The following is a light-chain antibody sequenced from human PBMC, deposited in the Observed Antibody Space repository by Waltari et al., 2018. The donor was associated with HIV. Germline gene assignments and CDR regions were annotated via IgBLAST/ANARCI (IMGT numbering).Light chain of an antibody. V-gene: IGLV8-61*01. CDR1: SGSVSTSYY. CDR3: VLYMGRGISL. CDR2: STN. Sequence: QTVVTQEPSFSVSPGGTVTLTCGLSSGSVSTSYYPSWYQQTPGQAPRTLIYSTNTRSSGVPDRFSGSILGNKAAHTITGAQADDESDYYCVLYMGRGISLFGGGTKLTVL. J-gene: IGLJ2*01.